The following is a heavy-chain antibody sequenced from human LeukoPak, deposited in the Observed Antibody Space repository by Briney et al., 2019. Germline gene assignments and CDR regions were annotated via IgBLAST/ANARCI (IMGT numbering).Heavy chain of an antibody. Sequence: GRSLRLSCAASGFTFSRYAMHWVRQAPGKGLEWVAVISSDGSKTYFADSVKGRFTISRDNSKNTLYLQMNSLRADDTAVFYCARALSTSWPFYYYFGLDVWAKGPQSPSP. CDR2: ISSDGSKT. V-gene: IGHV3-30*04. CDR1: GFTFSRYA. CDR3: ARALSTSWPFYYYFGLDV. J-gene: IGHJ6*02. D-gene: IGHD6-13*01.